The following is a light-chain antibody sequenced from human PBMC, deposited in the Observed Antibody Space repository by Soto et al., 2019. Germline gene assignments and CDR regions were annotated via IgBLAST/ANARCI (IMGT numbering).Light chain of an antibody. J-gene: IGKJ1*01. CDR2: GAF. CDR3: QQYNNWPGT. CDR1: QSVSSN. Sequence: EIVMTQSPATLSVSPGERATISCRASQSVSSNLAWYQQKPGQAPRLLIYGAFTRATGIPARFSGSGSGTEFTLTISSLQSEDFAVYYCQQYNNWPGTFGQGTKV. V-gene: IGKV3-15*01.